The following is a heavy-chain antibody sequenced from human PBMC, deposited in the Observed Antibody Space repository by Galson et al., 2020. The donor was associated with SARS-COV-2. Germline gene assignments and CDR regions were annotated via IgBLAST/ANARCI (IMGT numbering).Heavy chain of an antibody. Sequence: NPSLKSRVTMSVDTSKNQFSLKLSSVTAADTALYYCSRIIVTAYYFSYMDVWGKGTTVTVSS. CDR3: SRIIVTAYYFSYMDV. V-gene: IGHV4-4*06. D-gene: IGHD2-21*02. J-gene: IGHJ6*03.